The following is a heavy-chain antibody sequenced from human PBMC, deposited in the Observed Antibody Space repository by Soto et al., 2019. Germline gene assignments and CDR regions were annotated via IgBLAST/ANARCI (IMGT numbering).Heavy chain of an antibody. Sequence: QVQLVRSGAEVKKPGSSVKVSCKASGGTFSSYTISWVRQAPGQGLEWMGRIIPILGIANYAQKFQGRVTITADKSTSTAYMELSSLRSEDTAVYYCASRGMTTVTRDAFDIWGQGTMVTVSS. D-gene: IGHD4-17*01. CDR1: GGTFSSYT. J-gene: IGHJ3*02. V-gene: IGHV1-69*02. CDR2: IIPILGIA. CDR3: ASRGMTTVTRDAFDI.